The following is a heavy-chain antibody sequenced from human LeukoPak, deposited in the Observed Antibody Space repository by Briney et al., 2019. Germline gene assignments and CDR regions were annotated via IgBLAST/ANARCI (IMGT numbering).Heavy chain of an antibody. D-gene: IGHD5-18*01. J-gene: IGHJ6*03. Sequence: PSETLSLTCAVYGGSFSGYYWIWIRQPPGKGLEWIGEINHSGSNNYNPSLKSRVTISVDTSKNQFSLKLSSVTAADTAVYYCARGRLWGHYYMDVWGKGTTVTVSS. V-gene: IGHV4-34*01. CDR1: GGSFSGYY. CDR2: INHSGSN. CDR3: ARGRLWGHYYMDV.